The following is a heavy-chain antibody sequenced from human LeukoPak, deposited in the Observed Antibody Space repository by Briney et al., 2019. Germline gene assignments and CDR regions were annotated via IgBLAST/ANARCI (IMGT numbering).Heavy chain of an antibody. J-gene: IGHJ4*02. V-gene: IGHV1-2*02. CDR1: GYTFTGYY. CDR3: ARSRRVGNGEYPDY. Sequence: ASVKVSCKASGYTFTGYYMHWVRKTPGQGLERMGWINPNTGDTNYGRKFQGRVTMTRDTSINTAYMELRSLRSDDTAVCYCARSRRVGNGEYPDYWGQGTLATVSS. CDR2: INPNTGDT. D-gene: IGHD3-10*01.